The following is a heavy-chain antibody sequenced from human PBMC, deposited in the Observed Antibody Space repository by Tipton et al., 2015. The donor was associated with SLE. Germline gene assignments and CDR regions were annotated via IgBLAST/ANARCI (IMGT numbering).Heavy chain of an antibody. J-gene: IGHJ4*02. CDR2: ISSSGST. CDR3: ARLRKPYTYGSGGYYFDY. D-gene: IGHD3-10*01. Sequence: TLSLTCSVSGGSVSRGSYSWSWIRQPAGEGLQWIGRISSSGSTNYSPSLKSRVTISLDTSENQFSLSLRSVSAADTAVYYCARLRKPYTYGSGGYYFDYWGQGTLVTVSS. V-gene: IGHV4-61*02. CDR1: GGSVSRGSYS.